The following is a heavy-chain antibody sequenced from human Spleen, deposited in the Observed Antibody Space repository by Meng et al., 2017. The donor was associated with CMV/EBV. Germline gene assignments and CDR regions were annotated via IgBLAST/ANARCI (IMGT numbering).Heavy chain of an antibody. Sequence: ASVKVSCKASGYTFTDYHIHWVRQAPGQGPEWMGWINPNTGATNYAQKFQGRVTMNRDMSISTAHVELNRLTSGDTALYYCARDGLSIWGQGTMVTVSS. J-gene: IGHJ3*02. CDR2: INPNTGAT. V-gene: IGHV1-2*02. CDR1: GYTFTDYH. D-gene: IGHD2/OR15-2a*01. CDR3: ARDGLSI.